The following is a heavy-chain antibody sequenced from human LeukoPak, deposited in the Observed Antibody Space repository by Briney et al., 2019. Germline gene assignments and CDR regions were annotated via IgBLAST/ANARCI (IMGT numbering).Heavy chain of an antibody. J-gene: IGHJ4*02. CDR3: ARERQNKDFWSGGDY. D-gene: IGHD3-3*01. V-gene: IGHV3-7*01. CDR2: IKQDGSEK. CDR1: GFTFNTYW. Sequence: PGGSLRLSCAASGFTFNTYWMTWVRQAPGKGLEWVANIKQDGSEKYYVDSVKGRFTISRDNAKNSLYLQMNTLRPEDTAVYYCARERQNKDFWSGGDYWGQGTPVTVSS.